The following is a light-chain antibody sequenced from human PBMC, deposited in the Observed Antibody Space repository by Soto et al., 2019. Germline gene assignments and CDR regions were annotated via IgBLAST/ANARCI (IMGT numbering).Light chain of an antibody. Sequence: QSGLTQPRSVSGSPGQSVTFSCTRTSSDVGGYNYVSWYQQHPGKAPKLMIYDVSKRPSGVPDRFSGSKSGNTASLTISGLQAEDEADYYCCSYAGSYTYVFGTGTKVTVL. J-gene: IGLJ1*01. CDR2: DVS. CDR1: SSDVGGYNY. V-gene: IGLV2-11*01. CDR3: CSYAGSYTYV.